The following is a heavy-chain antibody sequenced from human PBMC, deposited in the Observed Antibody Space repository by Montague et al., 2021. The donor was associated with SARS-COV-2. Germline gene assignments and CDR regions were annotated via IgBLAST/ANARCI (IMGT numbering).Heavy chain of an antibody. CDR1: RGSLRLTSYH. Sequence: SETLSLTCTVSRGSLRLTSYHWGWIRQPPGKGLEWIGSIYHTGSTYYDPSLESRVTMSVDNSKNQFSLILTSVTAADTAVYYCANFYSGGYNYWGHGSLATVSS. CDR2: IYHTGST. V-gene: IGHV4-39*01. CDR3: ANFYSGGYNY. D-gene: IGHD1-26*01. J-gene: IGHJ4*01.